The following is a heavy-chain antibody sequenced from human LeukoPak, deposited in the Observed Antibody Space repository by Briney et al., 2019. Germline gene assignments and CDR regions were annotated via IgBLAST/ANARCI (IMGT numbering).Heavy chain of an antibody. D-gene: IGHD4-17*01. CDR2: ISGYNGNT. J-gene: IGHJ4*02. CDR3: ARDPAYGDAYYFDY. Sequence: ASVKVSCKASGYTFTSYGISWVRQAPGQGLEWMGWISGYNGNTNYAQKLQGRVTMTTDTSTSTAYMELRSLRSDDTAAYYCARDPAYGDAYYFDYWGQGTLVTVSS. CDR1: GYTFTSYG. V-gene: IGHV1-18*01.